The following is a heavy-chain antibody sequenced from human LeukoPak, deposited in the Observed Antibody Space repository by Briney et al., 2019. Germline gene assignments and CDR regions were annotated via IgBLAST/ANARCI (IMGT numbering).Heavy chain of an antibody. D-gene: IGHD4-23*01. CDR3: ARGLYYGGNSAWLDP. CDR2: IYHSGST. Sequence: SETLSLTCAVSGGSISSGGYSWSWIRQPPGKGLEWIGNIYHSGSTYYNPSLKSRVTISVDRSKNQFSLKLSSVTAADTAVYYCARGLYYGGNSAWLDPWGQGTLVTVSS. CDR1: GGSISSGGYS. J-gene: IGHJ5*02. V-gene: IGHV4-30-2*01.